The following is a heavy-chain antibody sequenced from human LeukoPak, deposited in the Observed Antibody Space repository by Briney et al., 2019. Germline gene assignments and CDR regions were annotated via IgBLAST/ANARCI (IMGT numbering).Heavy chain of an antibody. J-gene: IGHJ4*02. CDR2: ISSSSSYI. Sequence: GGSLRLSCAASGFTFSSYSMNWVRQAPGKGLEWVSSISSSSSYIYYADSVKGRFTISRDNAKNSLYLQMNSLRAEDTAVYYCARSPQYSYGFLYYFDYWGQGTLVTVSS. CDR3: ARSPQYSYGFLYYFDY. V-gene: IGHV3-21*01. CDR1: GFTFSSYS. D-gene: IGHD5-18*01.